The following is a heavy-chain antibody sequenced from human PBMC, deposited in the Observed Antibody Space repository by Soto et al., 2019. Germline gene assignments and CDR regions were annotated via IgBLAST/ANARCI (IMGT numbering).Heavy chain of an antibody. J-gene: IGHJ4*02. Sequence: ASVKVSCKASGYTFTGYYMHWVRQAPGQGLEWMGWINPNSGGTNYAQKFQGRVTMTRDTSISTAYMELSRLRSDDTAVYYCARAGVGSWYVPDYWGQGTLVTVSS. CDR3: ARAGVGSWYVPDY. CDR2: INPNSGGT. V-gene: IGHV1-2*02. D-gene: IGHD6-13*01. CDR1: GYTFTGYY.